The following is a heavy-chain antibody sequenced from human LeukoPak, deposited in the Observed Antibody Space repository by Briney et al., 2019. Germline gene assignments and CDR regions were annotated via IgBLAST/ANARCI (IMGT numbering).Heavy chain of an antibody. Sequence: PSQTLSLTCTVSGGSISSNSYYWSWLGQPAGKGLEWTGRIYTSGSTDYNPSLKSRLTISKDTSKNEFSLKLSSVTAADTAVYYCAGDSPPAYCSGGSCYFDYWGQGTLVTVSS. CDR2: IYTSGST. CDR3: AGDSPPAYCSGGSCYFDY. V-gene: IGHV4-61*02. CDR1: GGSISSNSYY. J-gene: IGHJ4*02. D-gene: IGHD2-15*01.